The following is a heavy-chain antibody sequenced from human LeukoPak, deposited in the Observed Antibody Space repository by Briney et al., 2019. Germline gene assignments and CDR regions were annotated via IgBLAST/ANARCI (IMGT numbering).Heavy chain of an antibody. CDR2: ISSSSSYI. D-gene: IGHD3-22*01. CDR3: SRDFPTDYYDSSAHFDY. Sequence: GGSLRLSCAASGFTFSRYSMNWVRQAPGKGLEWVSSISSSSSYIYYADSVKGRFTISRDNAKNSLFLQMNSLRAEDTAVYYFSRDFPTDYYDSSAHFDYWGQGTLVTVSS. V-gene: IGHV3-21*01. CDR1: GFTFSRYS. J-gene: IGHJ4*02.